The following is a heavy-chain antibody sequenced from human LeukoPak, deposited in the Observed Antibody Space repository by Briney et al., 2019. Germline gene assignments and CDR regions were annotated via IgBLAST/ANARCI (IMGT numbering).Heavy chain of an antibody. CDR3: GRDNNYKVDV. V-gene: IGHV3-74*01. Sequence: PGGSLRLFCAASGFSFSDYWMVWARQAPGKGLVWVSNIKTDGSVTNYADSVKGRSTISRDNAKNTLYLQMNSLRAEDTAVYYCGRDNNYKVDVWGKGTTVTVSS. CDR2: IKTDGSVT. J-gene: IGHJ6*04. D-gene: IGHD4-11*01. CDR1: GFSFSDYW.